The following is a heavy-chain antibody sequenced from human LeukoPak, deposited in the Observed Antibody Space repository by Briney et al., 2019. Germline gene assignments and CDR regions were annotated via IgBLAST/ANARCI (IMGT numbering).Heavy chain of an antibody. D-gene: IGHD2-2*01. J-gene: IGHJ4*02. CDR3: ARRLGSSSTGFDY. CDR2: IHYSGST. V-gene: IGHV4-59*08. CDR1: GFTFSKDW. Sequence: GSLRLSCAASGFTFSKDWMSWIRQPPGKGLEWIGSIHYSGSTTYNPSLKSPVTISVDTSKNQFSLKLSSVTAADTAVYYCARRLGSSSTGFDYWGQGTLVTVSS.